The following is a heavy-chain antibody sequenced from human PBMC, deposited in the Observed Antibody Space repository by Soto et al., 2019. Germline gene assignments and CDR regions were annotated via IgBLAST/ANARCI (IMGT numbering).Heavy chain of an antibody. Sequence: SETLSLTCAVSGASISTNNWWTWARQPPGKGLEWIGEIYHTGSSNYNPSLKNRVTISVDTSKNQFSLKLSSVTAADTAVYYCASSNIAATGFYYYGMDVWGQGTTVTVSS. CDR3: ASSNIAATGFYYYGMDV. V-gene: IGHV4-4*02. CDR2: IYHTGSS. D-gene: IGHD6-13*01. J-gene: IGHJ6*02. CDR1: GASISTNNW.